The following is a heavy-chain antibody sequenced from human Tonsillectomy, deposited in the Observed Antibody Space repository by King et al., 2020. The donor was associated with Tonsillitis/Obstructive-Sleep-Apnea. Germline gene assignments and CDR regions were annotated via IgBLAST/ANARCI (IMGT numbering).Heavy chain of an antibody. V-gene: IGHV3-15*01. J-gene: IGHJ5*02. CDR1: GFTFSNAW. Sequence: VQLVESGGGLVKPGGSLRISCAASGFTFSNAWMSWVRQAPGKGLEWVGRIKTKTDGGTTDYAAPVKGRFTISRDDSKNTLYLQMNSLKTEDTAIYYCTTDAQTGGYSTCGQGTLVTVSS. D-gene: IGHD3-22*01. CDR2: IKTKTDGGTT. CDR3: TTDAQTGGYST.